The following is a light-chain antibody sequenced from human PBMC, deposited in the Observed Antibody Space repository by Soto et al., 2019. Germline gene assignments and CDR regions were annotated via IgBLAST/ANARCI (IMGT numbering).Light chain of an antibody. V-gene: IGKV1-39*01. CDR2: AAS. CDR1: QSITSY. CDR3: QQTYGTPQT. Sequence: DIQMTQSPSTLSAAVGDRVTMTGRASQSITSYLNWYQQKPGKAPELLIHAASSLQSGVPSRFSGSGSGTDFTLTISSLQPEDFATYYCQQTYGTPQTFGQGT. J-gene: IGKJ1*01.